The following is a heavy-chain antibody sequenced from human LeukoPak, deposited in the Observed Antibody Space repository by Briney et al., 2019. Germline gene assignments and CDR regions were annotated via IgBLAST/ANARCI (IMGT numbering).Heavy chain of an antibody. V-gene: IGHV4-59*02. D-gene: IGHD6-6*01. J-gene: IGHJ4*02. Sequence: PSETLSLTCTVSGGSVSSYYWNWIRQPPGKGLEWIGNIYYSGSTNYNPSLKSRVTISVDTSKNQFSLKLTSVTAADTAVYYCARDSPISSGISDFWGQGTLITVSS. CDR2: IYYSGST. CDR1: GGSVSSYY. CDR3: ARDSPISSGISDF.